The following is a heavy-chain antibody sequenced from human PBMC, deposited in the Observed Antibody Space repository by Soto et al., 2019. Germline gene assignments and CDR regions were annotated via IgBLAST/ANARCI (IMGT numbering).Heavy chain of an antibody. D-gene: IGHD4-17*01. J-gene: IGHJ1*01. CDR3: AKDPYGDYNAEYFQH. V-gene: IGHV3-9*01. CDR2: ISWNSGSI. CDR1: GFTFDDYA. Sequence: LRLSCAASGFTFDDYAMHWVRQAPGKGLEWVSGISWNSGSIGYADSVKGRFTISRDNAKNSLYLQMNSLRAEDTALYYCAKDPYGDYNAEYFQHWGQGTLVTVSS.